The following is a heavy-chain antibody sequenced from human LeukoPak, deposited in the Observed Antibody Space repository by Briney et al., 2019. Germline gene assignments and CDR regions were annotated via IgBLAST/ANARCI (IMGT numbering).Heavy chain of an antibody. CDR2: ISWDGTNR. V-gene: IGHV3-43*01. Sequence: PGGSLRLSRAASGFTFDAYTIHWVRQAPGKGLEWVSLISWDGTNRFYADSVKGRFTISRDNDKNSLYLQMNSLRTEDTALYYCAKEGGTIYFDNWGQGTLVTVSS. D-gene: IGHD3-3*01. J-gene: IGHJ4*02. CDR1: GFTFDAYT. CDR3: AKEGGTIYFDN.